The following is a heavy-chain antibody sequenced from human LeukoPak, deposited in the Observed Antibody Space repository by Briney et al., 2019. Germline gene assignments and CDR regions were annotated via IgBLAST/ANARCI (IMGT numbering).Heavy chain of an antibody. CDR3: ARGFQWLVTPQSLLYYYYMDV. Sequence: ASVKVSCKASGYTFTSYSINWVRQAPGQGLEWMGWIDSKTGNPTYAQGFTGRFVFSLDTSVTTAYLQISSLKAEDTAVYYCARGFQWLVTPQSLLYYYYMDVWGKGTTVTVSS. CDR2: IDSKTGNP. J-gene: IGHJ6*03. CDR1: GYTFTSYS. D-gene: IGHD6-19*01. V-gene: IGHV7-4-1*02.